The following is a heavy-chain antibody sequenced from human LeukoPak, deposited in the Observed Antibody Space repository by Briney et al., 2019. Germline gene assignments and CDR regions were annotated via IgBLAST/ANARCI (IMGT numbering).Heavy chain of an antibody. Sequence: GGSLRLSCAASGFTFSGYWMTWVRQAPGKGLEWVANIKQDGVAKHYVESVKGRFTISRDNAKNSLYLQMDSLRAEDTAVYYCATDAVLFEHLGQGTLVTVSS. V-gene: IGHV3-7*01. CDR3: ATDAVLFEH. CDR2: IKQDGVAK. J-gene: IGHJ4*02. D-gene: IGHD6-19*01. CDR1: GFTFSGYW.